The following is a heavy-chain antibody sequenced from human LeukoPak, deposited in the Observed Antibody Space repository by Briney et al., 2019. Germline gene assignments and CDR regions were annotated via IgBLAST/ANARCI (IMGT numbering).Heavy chain of an antibody. J-gene: IGHJ4*02. CDR3: ARGVRYGGVDY. Sequence: PSETLSLTCTVSGGSISSYYWSWIRQPPGKGLEWIGYIYYSGSTNYNPSLKSRVTISVDTSKNQFSLKLSSVTAADTAVYYCARGVRYGGVDYWGQGTLVTVSS. CDR2: IYYSGST. CDR1: GGSISSYY. D-gene: IGHD4-17*01. V-gene: IGHV4-59*01.